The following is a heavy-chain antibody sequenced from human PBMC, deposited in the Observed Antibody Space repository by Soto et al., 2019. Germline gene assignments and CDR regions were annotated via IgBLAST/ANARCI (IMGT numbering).Heavy chain of an antibody. CDR3: AKDGIRKDDY. CDR2: MSDSGTKT. V-gene: IGHV3-23*01. J-gene: IGHJ4*02. Sequence: PGGSLRLSCSASGFRITDYALSLVRQATGKGLEWVSSMSDSGTKTFYGDSVKGRFAISRDTSKNTVYMQMNNLSAGDTALYYCAKDGIRKDDYWGQGTVVTVAS. CDR1: GFRITDYA.